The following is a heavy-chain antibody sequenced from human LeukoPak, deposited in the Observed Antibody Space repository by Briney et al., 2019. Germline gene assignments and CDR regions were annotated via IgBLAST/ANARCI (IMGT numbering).Heavy chain of an antibody. CDR3: ASSGYYYDSSGYYYSNDAFDI. J-gene: IGHJ3*02. CDR1: GYTFTGYY. V-gene: IGHV1-2*02. CDR2: INPNSGGT. D-gene: IGHD3-22*01. Sequence: ASVKVSCKASGYTFTGYYMHWVRQAPGQGLEWMGWINPNSGGTNYAQKFQGRVTMTRDTSISTAYMELGRLRSDDTAVYYCASSGYYYDSSGYYYSNDAFDIWGQGTMVTVSS.